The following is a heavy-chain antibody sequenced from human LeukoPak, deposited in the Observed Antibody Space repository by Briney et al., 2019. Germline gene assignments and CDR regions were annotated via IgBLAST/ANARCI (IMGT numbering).Heavy chain of an antibody. CDR2: IKQDRSEK. D-gene: IGHD3-10*01. Sequence: GGSLRLSCAASGFTFSSYWMSWVRQAPGKGLEWVANIKQDRSEKYYVDSVKGRFTISRDNAKNSLYLQMNSLRAEDTAVYYCARDILLWFGEPYNYGMDVWGKGTTVTVSS. V-gene: IGHV3-7*03. J-gene: IGHJ6*04. CDR1: GFTFSSYW. CDR3: ARDILLWFGEPYNYGMDV.